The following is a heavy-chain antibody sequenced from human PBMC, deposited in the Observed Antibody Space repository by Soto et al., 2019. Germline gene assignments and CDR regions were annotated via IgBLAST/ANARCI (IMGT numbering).Heavy chain of an antibody. V-gene: IGHV3-7*01. J-gene: IGHJ4*02. CDR3: AREGPRDLYGSGSYDY. Sequence: LSLTCAASGFTFSSYWMSWVRQAPGKGLEWVANIKQDGSEKYYVDSVKGRFTISRDNAKNSLYLQMNSLRAEDTAVYYCAREGPRDLYGSGSYDYWGQGTLVTVSS. CDR1: GFTFSSYW. CDR2: IKQDGSEK. D-gene: IGHD3-10*01.